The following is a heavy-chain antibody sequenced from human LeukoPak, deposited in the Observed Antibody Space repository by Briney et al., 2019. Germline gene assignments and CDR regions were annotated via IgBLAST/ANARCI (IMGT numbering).Heavy chain of an antibody. D-gene: IGHD2-21*01. CDR1: GYTFTSYY. V-gene: IGHV1-46*01. J-gene: IGHJ5*02. CDR2: INPSGGST. CDR3: ASDHCGGDCYFSSWFDP. Sequence: ASVKVSCKASGYTFTSYYMHWVRQAPGHGLEWMGIINPSGGSTSYAQKFQGRVTMTTDESTSTAYMELSSLRSEDTAVYYCASDHCGGDCYFSSWFDPWGQGTLVTVSS.